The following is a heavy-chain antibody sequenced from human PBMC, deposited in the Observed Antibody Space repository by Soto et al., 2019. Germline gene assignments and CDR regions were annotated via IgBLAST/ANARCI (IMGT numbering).Heavy chain of an antibody. Sequence: QITLKESGPTLVKPTQTLTLTCTFSGFSLSTSGVGVGWIRQPPGKALEWLALIYWNDDKRYSPSLKSRLTITKDTSKNHVVLTMTNMDLVYTATFYCAHGDPAYYDRTTYYRGTYFQHWVHGTLVTVSS. CDR1: GFSLSTSGVG. D-gene: IGHD3-22*01. V-gene: IGHV2-5*01. CDR2: IYWNDDK. CDR3: AHGDPAYYDRTTYYRGTYFQH. J-gene: IGHJ1*01.